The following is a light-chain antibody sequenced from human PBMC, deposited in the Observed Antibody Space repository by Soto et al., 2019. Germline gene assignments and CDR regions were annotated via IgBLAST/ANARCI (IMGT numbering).Light chain of an antibody. V-gene: IGKV3-11*01. CDR3: QQRSDWPPIT. J-gene: IGKJ5*01. CDR2: GAS. CDR1: QSVGSN. Sequence: EIVITQSPATLSFSPVERATLSCRASQSVGSNLAWYQQKPGQAPRLLIYGASTRVTGIPARFSGSGSGTDFTLTISSLESGDSATYYCQQRSDWPPITFGQGTRLEIK.